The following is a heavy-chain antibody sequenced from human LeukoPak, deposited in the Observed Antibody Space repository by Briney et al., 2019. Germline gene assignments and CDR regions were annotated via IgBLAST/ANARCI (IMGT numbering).Heavy chain of an antibody. CDR2: ITTSDGNT. CDR1: GFTFDDYG. Sequence: PGGSLRLSCAASGFTFDDYGMSWVRQAPGKGLGWVSTITTSDGNTYYADSVKGRFTVSRDNSKNTLYLQMNSLRAEDTAVYYCAKDGGLWVSAHWGDSWGRGTLVTVSS. V-gene: IGHV3-23*01. CDR3: AKDGGLWVSAHWGDS. J-gene: IGHJ4*02. D-gene: IGHD7-27*01.